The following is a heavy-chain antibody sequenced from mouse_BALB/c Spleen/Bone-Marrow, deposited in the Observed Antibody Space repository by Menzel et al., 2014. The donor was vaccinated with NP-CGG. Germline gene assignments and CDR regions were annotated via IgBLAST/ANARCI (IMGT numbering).Heavy chain of an antibody. CDR3: VRQDYCGYEYFDV. CDR2: IRRKSNNYAY. D-gene: IGHD1-2*01. J-gene: IGHJ1*01. V-gene: IGHV10-1*02. Sequence: EVQLVESGAGLVKPRGSLKLSCAASGFTFTTYAMNWVSQAPGKDLEWVARIRRKSNNYAYYYDVSVKARFTISRAASQNMLDHQMNNMKTVDTAMDYYVRQDYCGYEYFDVWGEGTTVTVSS. CDR1: GFTFTTYA.